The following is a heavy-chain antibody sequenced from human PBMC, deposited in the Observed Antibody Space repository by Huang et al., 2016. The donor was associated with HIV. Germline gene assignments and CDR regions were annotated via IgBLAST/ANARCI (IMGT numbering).Heavy chain of an antibody. CDR3: ARAVDGFNSKGFYMDV. V-gene: IGHV3-30*02. J-gene: IGHJ6*03. D-gene: IGHD5-12*01. Sequence: QVQLVESGGGVVQPGGSLRLSCGASGFIVDNFGMHWVRQAQGKGVDGVAFIRSDGRNEYNGESVKGRFSISRDNFENMVYLQMNSLGDGDTAIYYCARAVDGFNSKGFYMDVWGKGTAVIVSS. CDR1: GFIVDNFG. CDR2: IRSDGRNE.